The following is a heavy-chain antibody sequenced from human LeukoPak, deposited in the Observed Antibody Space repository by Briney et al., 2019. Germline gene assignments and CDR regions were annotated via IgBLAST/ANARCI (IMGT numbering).Heavy chain of an antibody. CDR1: GFTFDDYA. J-gene: IGHJ4*02. D-gene: IGHD3-22*01. Sequence: GGSLRLSCAASGFTFDDYAMHWVRQAPGKGLEWVSGISWNSGSIGYADSVKGRFTISRDNAKNSLYLQMNSLRAEDTALYYCAKDRDYYGIGVDYWGQGTPVTVSS. V-gene: IGHV3-9*01. CDR2: ISWNSGSI. CDR3: AKDRDYYGIGVDY.